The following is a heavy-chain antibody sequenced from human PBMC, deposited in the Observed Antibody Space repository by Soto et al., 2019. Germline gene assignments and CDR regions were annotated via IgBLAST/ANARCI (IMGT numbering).Heavy chain of an antibody. Sequence: QVQLVESGGGVVQPGRSLRLSCAASGFTFSSYAMHWVRQAPGKGLEWVAVISYDGSNKYYADSVKGRFTISRDNSNNTLYLQMNSLRAEDTAVYYCARDKGYCSGGSCLYYYYYYGMDVWGQGTTVTVSS. V-gene: IGHV3-30-3*01. D-gene: IGHD2-15*01. CDR1: GFTFSSYA. J-gene: IGHJ6*02. CDR3: ARDKGYCSGGSCLYYYYYYGMDV. CDR2: ISYDGSNK.